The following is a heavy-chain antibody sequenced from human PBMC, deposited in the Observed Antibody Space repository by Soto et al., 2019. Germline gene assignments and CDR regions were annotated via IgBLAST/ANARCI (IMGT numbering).Heavy chain of an antibody. CDR2: ISNDGSKT. D-gene: IGHD2-2*01. CDR1: GFTFSSYG. V-gene: IGHV3-33*05. CDR3: AKEKISTSCCNWFDP. Sequence: GGSLRLSCRTSGFTFSSYGMHWVRQAPGKGPEWVAFISNDGSKTDYADSVKGRFTISRDNSKNTLYLQMNSLRAEDTAVYYCAKEKISTSCCNWFDPWGQGSLVTVSS. J-gene: IGHJ5*02.